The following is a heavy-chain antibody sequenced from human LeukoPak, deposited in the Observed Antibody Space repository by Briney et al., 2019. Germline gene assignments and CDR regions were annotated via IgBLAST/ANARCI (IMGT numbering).Heavy chain of an antibody. CDR2: IIPILAIA. V-gene: IGHV1-69*04. D-gene: IGHD6-13*01. CDR1: GGTFNSYA. J-gene: IGHJ4*02. CDR3: AELPAAGRNFDY. Sequence: SVKVSCKASGGTFNSYAISWVRQAPGQGLEWMGRIIPILAIANYAQRFQGRVTITADKSTSTAYMELSSLRSEDTAVYYCAELPAAGRNFDYWGQGTLVTVSS.